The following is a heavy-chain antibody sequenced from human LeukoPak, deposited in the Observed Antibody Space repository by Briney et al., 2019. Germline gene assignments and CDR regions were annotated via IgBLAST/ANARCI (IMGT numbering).Heavy chain of an antibody. J-gene: IGHJ4*02. CDR2: IYHSGST. D-gene: IGHD6-19*01. Sequence: SETLSLTCTVSGYSISSGYYWGWIRQPPGKGLEWIGSIYHSGSTYYNPSLKSRVTISLDTSKTQFSLTLTSVTAADTAVYYCARLGSLAVPGPIYWGQGTLVTVSS. V-gene: IGHV4-38-2*02. CDR3: ARLGSLAVPGPIY. CDR1: GYSISSGYY.